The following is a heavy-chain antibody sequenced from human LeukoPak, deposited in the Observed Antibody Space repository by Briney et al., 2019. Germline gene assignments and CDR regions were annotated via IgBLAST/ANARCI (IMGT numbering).Heavy chain of an antibody. CDR3: ARYTLNGPFVKSLDY. J-gene: IGHJ4*02. Sequence: QPGGSLRLSCGASGFSFASYVMNWVRQAPGKGLEWVSHITCYGHVETYVDSVRGRFTMSSDNAKDLLFLQMNGLGAEDTAVYYCARYTLNGPFVKSLDYWGQGALVTVSS. V-gene: IGHV3-48*03. CDR1: GFSFASYV. CDR2: ITCYGHVE. D-gene: IGHD3-9*01.